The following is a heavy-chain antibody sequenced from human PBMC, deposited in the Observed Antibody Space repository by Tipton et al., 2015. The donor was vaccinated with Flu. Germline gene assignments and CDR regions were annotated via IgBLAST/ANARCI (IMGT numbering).Heavy chain of an antibody. J-gene: IGHJ5*02. D-gene: IGHD2-2*01. CDR3: ARGRYCSSTSCYWFDP. V-gene: IGHV4-59*01. CDR1: GGSISSYY. CDR2: IYYSGST. Sequence: TLSLTCTVSGGSISSYYWSWIRQPPGKGLEWIGYIYYSGSTNYNPSLKSRVTISVDTSKNQFSLELSSVTAADTAVYYCARGRYCSSTSCYWFDPWGQGTLVTVSS.